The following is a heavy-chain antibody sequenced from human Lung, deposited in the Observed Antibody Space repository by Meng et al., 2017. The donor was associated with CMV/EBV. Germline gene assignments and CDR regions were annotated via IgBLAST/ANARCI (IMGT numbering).Heavy chain of an antibody. CDR2: VFHTGAT. J-gene: IGHJ6*02. V-gene: IGHV4-31*03. CDR1: VGSISSSSYY. CDR3: ARDSLYEPKYGTDV. D-gene: IGHD5/OR15-5a*01. Sequence: SXTLSLXCTVSVGSISSSSYYCSWIRQHPGKGPEWIGYVFHTGATYYSPSLNSRLTLSLDTSKNQFSLKLSSVTAADTAVYYCARDSLYEPKYGTDVWGPGXTVTVSS.